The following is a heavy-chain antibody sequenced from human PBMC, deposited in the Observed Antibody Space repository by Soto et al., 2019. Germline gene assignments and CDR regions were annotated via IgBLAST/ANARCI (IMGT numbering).Heavy chain of an antibody. V-gene: IGHV3-23*01. D-gene: IGHD5-18*01. CDR1: GFTIRTNG. CDR2: FSSGSSDT. CDR3: AGQGGYSY. Sequence: PGGSLRLSCAATGFTIRTNGMSWVRQAPGKGLEWVASFSSGSSDTHYADSLKGRFAISRDNSKNILYLQLNSLRVEDTALYYCAGQGGYSYLGRGTLVTVSS. J-gene: IGHJ4*02.